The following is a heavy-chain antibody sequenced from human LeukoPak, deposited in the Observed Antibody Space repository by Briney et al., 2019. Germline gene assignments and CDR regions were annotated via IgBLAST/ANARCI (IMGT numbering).Heavy chain of an antibody. D-gene: IGHD3-16*01. Sequence: PSETLSLTCTVSGGSISNYYWSWIRQPPGKGLEWIGYISYSGSTNHNPSLKSRVTISVDTSKNQFSLKLTSVTAADTAVYYCARVGRGDHTWGSYSFDYWGQGTLVTVFS. CDR1: GGSISNYY. CDR3: ARVGRGDHTWGSYSFDY. J-gene: IGHJ4*02. V-gene: IGHV4-59*01. CDR2: ISYSGST.